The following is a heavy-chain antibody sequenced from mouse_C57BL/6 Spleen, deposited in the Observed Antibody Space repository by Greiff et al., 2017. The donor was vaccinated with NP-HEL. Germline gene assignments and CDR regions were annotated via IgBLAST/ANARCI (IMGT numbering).Heavy chain of an antibody. D-gene: IGHD1-1*01. Sequence: VQLQQPGAELVKPGASVKLSCKASGYTFTSYWMQWVKQRPGQGLEWIGEIDPSDSYTNYNQKFKGKATLTVDTSSSTAYMQLSSLTSEDSAVYYCAGGSSYYAMDYWGQGTSVTVSS. J-gene: IGHJ4*01. V-gene: IGHV1-50*01. CDR1: GYTFTSYW. CDR3: AGGSSYYAMDY. CDR2: IDPSDSYT.